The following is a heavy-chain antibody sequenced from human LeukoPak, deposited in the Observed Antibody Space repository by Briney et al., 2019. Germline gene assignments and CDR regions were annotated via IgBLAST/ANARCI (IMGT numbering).Heavy chain of an antibody. CDR2: ISGSGGST. CDR3: AKADSSGFLFGYYYYYGMDV. Sequence: GGSLRLSCAASGFTFSSYAMSWVRQAPGKGLEWVSAISGSGGSTYYADSVKGRFAISRDNSKNTLYLQMNSLRAEDTAVYYCAKADSSGFLFGYYYYYGMDVWGQGITVTVSS. V-gene: IGHV3-23*01. J-gene: IGHJ6*02. CDR1: GFTFSSYA. D-gene: IGHD6-19*01.